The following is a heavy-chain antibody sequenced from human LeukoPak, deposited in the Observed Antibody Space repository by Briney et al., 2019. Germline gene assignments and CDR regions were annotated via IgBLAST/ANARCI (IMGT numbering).Heavy chain of an antibody. Sequence: GASVKVSCKASGYTFTSYDINWVRQATGQGLEWMGWMNPNSGNTGYAQKFQGRVTMTRNTSISTAYMELSSLRSEDTAVYYCARGGDSSWYDWFDPWGQGTLVTVSS. CDR2: MNPNSGNT. D-gene: IGHD6-13*01. V-gene: IGHV1-8*01. CDR3: ARGGDSSWYDWFDP. J-gene: IGHJ5*02. CDR1: GYTFTSYD.